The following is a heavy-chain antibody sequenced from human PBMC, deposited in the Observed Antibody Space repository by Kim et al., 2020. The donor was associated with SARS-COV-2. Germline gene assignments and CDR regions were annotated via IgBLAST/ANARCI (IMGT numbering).Heavy chain of an antibody. J-gene: IGHJ6*02. Sequence: GGSLRLSCVASGITFSDFSMNWVRQAPGKGLEWVSYISSTSAYIYYADSVKGRFTISRDNAKNSLYLQMNSLGAEDTAVYYCARLLAARRYYNGMDVWGQGTTVTVSS. V-gene: IGHV3-21*01. CDR3: ARLLAARRYYNGMDV. D-gene: IGHD6-6*01. CDR2: ISSTSAYI. CDR1: GITFSDFS.